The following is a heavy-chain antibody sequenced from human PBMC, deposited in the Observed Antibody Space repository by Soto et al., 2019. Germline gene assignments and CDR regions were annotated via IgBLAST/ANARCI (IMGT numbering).Heavy chain of an antibody. D-gene: IGHD2-2*01. CDR2: IYYSGST. J-gene: IGHJ3*02. V-gene: IGHV4-59*01. CDR3: ARDRSEIVVVPAACYARGAPDAFDI. Sequence: SETLSLTCTVSGGSISSYYWSWIRQPPGKGLEWIGYIYYSGSTNYNPSLKSRVTISVDTSKNQFSLKLSSVTAADTAVYYCARDRSEIVVVPAACYARGAPDAFDIWGQGTMVTVSS. CDR1: GGSISSYY.